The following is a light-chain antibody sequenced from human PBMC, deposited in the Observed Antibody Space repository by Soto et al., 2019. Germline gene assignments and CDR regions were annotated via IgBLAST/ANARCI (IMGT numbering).Light chain of an antibody. Sequence: EIVLTQSPATLSLSPGERATLSCRASQSVSSYLAWYQQKPGQAPRLLIYDASNRATGIPARFSGSGSGTDFTLNISSREPEDFAVYYCQPRSNWPFGQGTRLEIK. CDR3: QPRSNWP. V-gene: IGKV3-11*01. CDR2: DAS. CDR1: QSVSSY. J-gene: IGKJ5*01.